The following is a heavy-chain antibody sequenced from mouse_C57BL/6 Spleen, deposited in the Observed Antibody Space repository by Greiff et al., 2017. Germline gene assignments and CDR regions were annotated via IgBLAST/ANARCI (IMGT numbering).Heavy chain of an antibody. CDR2: ISGGGGNT. D-gene: IGHD3-2*02. J-gene: IGHJ2*01. Sequence: EVQLVESGGGLVKPGGSLKLSCAASGFTFSSYTMSWVRQTPEKRLEWVATISGGGGNTYYPDSVKGRFTISRDNAKNTLYLQMSSLRSEDTALYYCARRELRLREDYFDYWGQGTTLTVSS. V-gene: IGHV5-9*01. CDR3: ARRELRLREDYFDY. CDR1: GFTFSSYT.